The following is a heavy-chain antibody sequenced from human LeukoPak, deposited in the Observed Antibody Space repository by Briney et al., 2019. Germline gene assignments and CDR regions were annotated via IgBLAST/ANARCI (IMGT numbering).Heavy chain of an antibody. CDR3: ARDFELEQDYYGMDV. Sequence: GGSLRLSCAVSEFTFSSYTMTWVRQAPGEGLKWVTSISGSGDWTYHADSVKGRFTISRDNAKNSLYLQMNSLRAEDTAVYYCARDFELEQDYYGMDVWGQGTTVTVSS. J-gene: IGHJ6*02. CDR1: EFTFSSYT. D-gene: IGHD1/OR15-1a*01. V-gene: IGHV3-21*01. CDR2: ISGSGDWT.